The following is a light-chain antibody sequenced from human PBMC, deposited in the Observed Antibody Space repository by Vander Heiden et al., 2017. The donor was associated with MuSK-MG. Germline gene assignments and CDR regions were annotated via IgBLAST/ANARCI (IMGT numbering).Light chain of an antibody. CDR3: LQYDTTHIYT. J-gene: IGKJ2*01. Sequence: DIVMTQSPDSLAVSLGERATINCKSSQSVLYTPNNRNYLAWYQQKPGQAPKLLIYWASTRESGVPDRFRGSGSGTDFTLTITSLRPEDVAVYYCLQYDTTHIYTFGQGTKLEIK. V-gene: IGKV4-1*01. CDR1: QSVLYTPNNRNY. CDR2: WAS.